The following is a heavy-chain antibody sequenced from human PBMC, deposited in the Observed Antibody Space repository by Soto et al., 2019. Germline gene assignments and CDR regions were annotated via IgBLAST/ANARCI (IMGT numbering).Heavy chain of an antibody. Sequence: SETLSLTCTVSGASISSSSYYWGWIRQPPGKGLEWIGSIYYSGSTYYNPSLKSRVTISVDTSKNQFSLKLSSVTAADTAVYYCARGLVVYYYYYGMDVWGQGTTVT. CDR1: GASISSSSYY. V-gene: IGHV4-39*01. J-gene: IGHJ6*02. CDR3: ARGLVVYYYYYGMDV. D-gene: IGHD2-21*01. CDR2: IYYSGST.